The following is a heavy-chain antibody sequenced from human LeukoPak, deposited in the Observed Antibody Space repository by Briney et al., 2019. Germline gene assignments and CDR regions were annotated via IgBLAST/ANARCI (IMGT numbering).Heavy chain of an antibody. CDR2: IYSGGST. D-gene: IGHD3-16*01. CDR3: ARDLTAYFDY. CDR1: GFTFSSYG. J-gene: IGHJ4*02. V-gene: IGHV3-66*01. Sequence: GGSLRLSCAASGFTFSSYGMSWVRQAPGKGLEWVSVIYSGGSTYYADSVKGRFTISRDNSKKTLYLQMNSLRAEDTAVYYCARDLTAYFDYWGQGTLVTVSS.